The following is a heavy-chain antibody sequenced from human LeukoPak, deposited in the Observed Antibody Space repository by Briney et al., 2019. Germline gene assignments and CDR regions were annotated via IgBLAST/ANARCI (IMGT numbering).Heavy chain of an antibody. Sequence: PGGSLRLSCAASGFTFNTYTMNWFRQAPGKGLEWVSSISGTSGSIYYADSVKGRFTISRDNAKNTLYLQMNSLRAEDTALYYCASVNYYGSGSYIYFDYWGQGTLVTVSS. CDR3: ASVNYYGSGSYIYFDY. V-gene: IGHV3-21*04. J-gene: IGHJ4*02. CDR2: ISGTSGSI. CDR1: GFTFNTYT. D-gene: IGHD3-10*01.